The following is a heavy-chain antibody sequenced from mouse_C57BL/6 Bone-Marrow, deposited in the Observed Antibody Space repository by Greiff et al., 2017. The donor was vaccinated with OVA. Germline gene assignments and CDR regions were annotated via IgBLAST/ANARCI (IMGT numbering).Heavy chain of an antibody. J-gene: IGHJ3*01. V-gene: IGHV1-7*01. CDR2: ISPSSGYT. CDR3: AGVGAWFAY. CDR1: GYTFTSYW. Sequence: VQLQQSGADLAKPGASVRLSCKASGYTFTSYWMHWVNQRPGQGLEWIGYISPSSGYTTNNQRLKEKAQLTADKSSSTAYMQLSSLTYEYSAVYYCAGVGAWFAYWGQGTLVTVSA.